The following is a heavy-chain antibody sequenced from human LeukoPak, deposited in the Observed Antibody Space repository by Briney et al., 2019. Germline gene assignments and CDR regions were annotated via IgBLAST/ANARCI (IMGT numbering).Heavy chain of an antibody. CDR3: ARTLAVAKTGGWFDP. Sequence: PSETLSLTCTVSGGSISSSSYYWSWIRQPPGKGLEWIGYIYYSGSTNYNPSLKSRVTISVDTSKNQFSLKLSSVTAADTAVYYCARTLAVAKTGGWFDPWGQGTLVTVSS. CDR1: GGSISSSSYY. CDR2: IYYSGST. V-gene: IGHV4-61*01. D-gene: IGHD6-19*01. J-gene: IGHJ5*02.